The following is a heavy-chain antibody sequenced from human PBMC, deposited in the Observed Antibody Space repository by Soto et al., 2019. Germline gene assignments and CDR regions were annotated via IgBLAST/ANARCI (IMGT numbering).Heavy chain of an antibody. CDR2: LDPEDGET. CDR3: ARAGKSQRHDGDY. CDR1: GYTLTEIS. D-gene: IGHD6-25*01. V-gene: IGHV1-24*01. Sequence: ASVKGSCKISGYTLTEISMHWVRQPPGKGLEWMGGLDPEDGETIYAQNFQGRVTVTGDTSISTAYMELSRLRSDDTAVYYFARAGKSQRHDGDYWGKGTSVTVSS. J-gene: IGHJ4*02.